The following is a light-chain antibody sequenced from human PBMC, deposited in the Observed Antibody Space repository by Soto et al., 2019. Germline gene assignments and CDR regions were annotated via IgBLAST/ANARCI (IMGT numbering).Light chain of an antibody. CDR1: QSLLHSTGYNY. CDR2: LGS. V-gene: IGKV2-28*01. CDR3: MQALHRPWT. J-gene: IGKJ1*01. Sequence: DLVMTQSPLSLPVTPGEPASISCRSSQSLLHSTGYNYLDWYLQKPGQSPQLLIYLGSNRASGVPDRFSGSGSSTDFTLKISRVEAEDVGVYYCMQALHRPWTFGQGTKVEIK.